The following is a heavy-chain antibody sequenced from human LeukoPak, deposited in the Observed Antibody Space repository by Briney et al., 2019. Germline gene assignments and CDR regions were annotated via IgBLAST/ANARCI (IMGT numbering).Heavy chain of an antibody. CDR3: ARRTDYFDY. J-gene: IGHJ4*02. V-gene: IGHV3-30*07. Sequence: DSVKGRFTISRDNSKNTLSLQMDSLRAEDTAVYYFARRTDYFDYWGQGTLVTVSS.